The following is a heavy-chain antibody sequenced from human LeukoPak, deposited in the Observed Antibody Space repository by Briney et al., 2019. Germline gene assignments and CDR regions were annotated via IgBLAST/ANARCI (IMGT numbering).Heavy chain of an antibody. CDR1: GGSISSNY. CDR2: IYYSGST. CDR3: ARHKGVAASGGAFDI. J-gene: IGHJ3*02. Sequence: SETLSLTCTVSGGSISSNYWSWIRQPPGKGLEWIGYIYYSGSTNNNPSLKSRVTISVDTSKNQFSLNLHSVTAADTAVYYCARHKGVAASGGAFDIWGQGTMVIVSS. D-gene: IGHD2-15*01. V-gene: IGHV4-59*08.